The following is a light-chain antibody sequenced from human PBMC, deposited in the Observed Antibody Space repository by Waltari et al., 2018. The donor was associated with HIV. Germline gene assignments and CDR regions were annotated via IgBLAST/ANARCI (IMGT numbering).Light chain of an antibody. CDR3: QQSNTSPWT. Sequence: EIRMTQSPSSLSAVIGGRVPITCRASQTIGTSLNWYQQKPGKAPKLLISSASTLQDGVPSRFSASGSGTDFTLTISDLQPGDFASYFCQQSNTSPWTFGQGTKVEI. J-gene: IGKJ1*01. V-gene: IGKV1-39*01. CDR1: QTIGTS. CDR2: SAS.